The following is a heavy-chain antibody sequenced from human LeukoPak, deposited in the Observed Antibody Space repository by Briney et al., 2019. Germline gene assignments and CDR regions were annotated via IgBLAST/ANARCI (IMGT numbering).Heavy chain of an antibody. Sequence: GGSLRLSCAASGFTIGGFAMTWVRQAPGKGLEWVSSIGSDYKTHYSEFVKGRFAISRDNSQSTVFLQMNSLRAEDTALYYCAKDLHFYVARDVWGQGTAVTVSS. CDR2: IGSDYKT. V-gene: IGHV3-23*01. J-gene: IGHJ6*02. CDR1: GFTIGGFA. CDR3: AKDLHFYVARDV. D-gene: IGHD2/OR15-2a*01.